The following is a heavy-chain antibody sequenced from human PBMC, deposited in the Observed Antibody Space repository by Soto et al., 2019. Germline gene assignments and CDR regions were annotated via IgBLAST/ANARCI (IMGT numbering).Heavy chain of an antibody. V-gene: IGHV3-23*01. CDR3: AKDRPRSGSGSYLPFFDY. CDR1: GFTFSSYA. CDR2: ISGSGGST. D-gene: IGHD3-10*01. Sequence: AVGSLRLSCAASGFTFSSYAMSWVRQAPGKGLEWVSAISGSGGSTYYADSVKGRFTISRDNSKNTLYLQMNSLRAEDTAVYYCAKDRPRSGSGSYLPFFDYWGQGTLVTVSS. J-gene: IGHJ4*02.